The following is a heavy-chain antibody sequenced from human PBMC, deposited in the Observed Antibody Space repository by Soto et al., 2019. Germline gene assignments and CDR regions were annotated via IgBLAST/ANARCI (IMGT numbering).Heavy chain of an antibody. CDR2: ISAYNGNT. CDR1: GYTFTSYG. D-gene: IGHD6-19*01. Sequence: GASVKVSCKASGYTFTSYGISWVRQAPGQGLEWMGWISAYNGNTNYAQKLQGRVTMTRDTSTSTVYMELSSLRSEDTAVYYCARDQQWLVNDAFDIWGQGTMVTV. V-gene: IGHV1-18*01. CDR3: ARDQQWLVNDAFDI. J-gene: IGHJ3*02.